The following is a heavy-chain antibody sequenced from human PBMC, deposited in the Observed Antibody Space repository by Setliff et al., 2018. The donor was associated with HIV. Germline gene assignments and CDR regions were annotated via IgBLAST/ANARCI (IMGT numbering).Heavy chain of an antibody. CDR1: GYTLTELS. V-gene: IGHV1-24*01. J-gene: IGHJ4*02. CDR2: FDPEDGET. Sequence: ASVKVSCKVSGYTLTELSMHWVRQAPGKGLEWMGGFDPEDGETIYAQKFQGRVTMTEDTATDTAYMELSSLRSADTAVYYCATDQISDGSGSYPKSYFNYWGQGTLVTVSS. CDR3: ATDQISDGSGSYPKSYFNY. D-gene: IGHD3-10*01.